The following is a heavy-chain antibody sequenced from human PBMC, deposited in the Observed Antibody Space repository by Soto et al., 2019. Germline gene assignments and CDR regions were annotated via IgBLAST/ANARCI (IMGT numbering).Heavy chain of an antibody. J-gene: IGHJ4*02. CDR3: ARGGIQLSYAFDY. Sequence: SETLSLTCSVSGTSVSNYYWSWIRQPAGKGLEHIGRIYTSGSTSYNPSLKSRVTMSMDTSQTQIYLNLTSVTAADTAVYYCARGGIQLSYAFDYWGQGILVTVSS. D-gene: IGHD5-18*01. CDR1: GTSVSNYY. CDR2: IYTSGST. V-gene: IGHV4-4*07.